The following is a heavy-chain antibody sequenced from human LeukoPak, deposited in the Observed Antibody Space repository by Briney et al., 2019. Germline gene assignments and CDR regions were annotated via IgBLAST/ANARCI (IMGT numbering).Heavy chain of an antibody. J-gene: IGHJ3*01. CDR2: ISYDGSTK. CDR1: GFSFSDYA. CDR3: ARGCHDGSASCAGFEV. Sequence: PGRSLRLSCAASGFSFSDYAMHWVRQAPGKGLDWVTVISYDGSTKYYADSVKGRFTISRDNSKNTLYVQMNNLRAEDTAVYYCARGCHDGSASCAGFEVWGQGTMVTVSS. V-gene: IGHV3-30-3*01. D-gene: IGHD3-22*01.